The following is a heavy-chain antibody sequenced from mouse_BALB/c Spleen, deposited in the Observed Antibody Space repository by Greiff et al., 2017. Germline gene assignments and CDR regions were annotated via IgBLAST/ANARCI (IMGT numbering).Heavy chain of an antibody. J-gene: IGHJ3*01. Sequence: QVQLQQSGPGLVAPSQSLSISCTVSGFSLSSYSVHWVRQPPGKGLEWLGMIWGGGSTDYNSALKSRLSISKDNSKSQVFFKMNSLQTDDTAMYYCARNGGYLRRSFAYWGQGTLVTVSA. CDR3: ARNGGYLRRSFAY. CDR1: GFSLSSYS. D-gene: IGHD1-1*01. V-gene: IGHV2-6-4*01. CDR2: IWGGGST.